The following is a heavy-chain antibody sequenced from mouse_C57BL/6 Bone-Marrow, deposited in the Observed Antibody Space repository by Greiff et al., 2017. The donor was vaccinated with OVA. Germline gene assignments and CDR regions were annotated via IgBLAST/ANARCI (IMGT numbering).Heavy chain of an antibody. J-gene: IGHJ1*03. Sequence: DVHLVASGGGLVQPGESLKLSCESNEYEFPSHDMSWVRKTPEKRLELVAAINSDGGSTYYPDTMERRFIISRDNTKKTLYLQMSSLRSEDTALYYCASRITTVGWYFDVWGTGTTVTVSS. V-gene: IGHV5-2*01. CDR2: INSDGGST. D-gene: IGHD1-1*01. CDR3: ASRITTVGWYFDV. CDR1: EYEFPSHD.